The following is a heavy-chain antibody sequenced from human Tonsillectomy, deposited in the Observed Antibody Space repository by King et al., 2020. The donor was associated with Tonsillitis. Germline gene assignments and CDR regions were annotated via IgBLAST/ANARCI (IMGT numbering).Heavy chain of an antibody. CDR3: ARGIVGFTTSSFEYYYYYGLDV. CDR2: MNPNSGNT. J-gene: IGHJ6*02. CDR1: AYTFTSYD. V-gene: IGHV1-8*01. Sequence: QLVQSGAEVKKPGASVKVSCKASAYTFTSYDINWVRQATGQGLEWMGWMNPNSGNTGYAQKFQGRVTMTRNTSISTAYMELSSLRSEDTAVYYCARGIVGFTTSSFEYYYYYGLDVWGQGTTVTVSS. D-gene: IGHD1-26*01.